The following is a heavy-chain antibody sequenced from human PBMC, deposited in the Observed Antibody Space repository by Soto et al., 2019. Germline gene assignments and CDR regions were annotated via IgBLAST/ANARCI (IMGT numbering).Heavy chain of an antibody. Sequence: PGGSLRLSCAASEFTFSSYVMSWVRQTPGKGLEWVSAISSTGGSTNYADSVKGRFTISRDNSKNTVYMQMNSLRAEDTAVYYCAKGERFDSSGYYYKDAFDIWGQGTMVTVS. CDR2: ISSTGGST. CDR3: AKGERFDSSGYYYKDAFDI. D-gene: IGHD3-22*01. J-gene: IGHJ3*02. V-gene: IGHV3-23*01. CDR1: EFTFSSYV.